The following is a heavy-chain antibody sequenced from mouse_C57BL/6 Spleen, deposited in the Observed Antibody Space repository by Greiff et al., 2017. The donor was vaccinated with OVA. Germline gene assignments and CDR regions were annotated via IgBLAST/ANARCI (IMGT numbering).Heavy chain of an antibody. CDR1: GYSITSGYD. Sequence: EVQRVESGPGMVKPSQSLSLTCTVTGYSITSGYDWHWIRHFPGNKLEWMGYISYSGSTNYNPSLKSRISITHDTSKNHFFLKLNSVTTEDTATYYCARGGTLAWFAYWGQGTLVTVSA. J-gene: IGHJ3*01. V-gene: IGHV3-1*01. CDR2: ISYSGST. D-gene: IGHD3-3*01. CDR3: ARGGTLAWFAY.